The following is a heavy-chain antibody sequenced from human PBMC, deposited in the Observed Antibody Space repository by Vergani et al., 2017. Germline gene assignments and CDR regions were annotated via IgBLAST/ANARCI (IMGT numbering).Heavy chain of an antibody. V-gene: IGHV4-61*02. J-gene: IGHJ5*02. Sequence: QLQLQESGPGLVKPSETLSLTCTVSGGSIGSSSYFWTWIRQPAGKGLEWIGRIHTSGSTDYNPSLKSRVTISIDTAKNQFSLKLSAVTAADTAVYYCANIQFWSGHWWFDPWGQGTLVTVSS. CDR3: ANIQFWSGHWWFDP. CDR2: IHTSGST. CDR1: GGSIGSSSYF. D-gene: IGHD3-3*01.